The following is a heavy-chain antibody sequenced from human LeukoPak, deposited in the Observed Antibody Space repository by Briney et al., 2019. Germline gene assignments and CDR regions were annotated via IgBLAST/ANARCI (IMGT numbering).Heavy chain of an antibody. Sequence: SETLSLTCAVYGGSFSGYYWSWLRQPPGKGLEWIGEINHSGSTNYNPSLKSRVTISVDTSKNQFSLKLSSVTAADTAVYYCARARITMVRGVIITPNVYYFDYWGQGTLVTVSS. CDR2: INHSGST. CDR3: ARARITMVRGVIITPNVYYFDY. V-gene: IGHV4-34*01. D-gene: IGHD3-10*01. J-gene: IGHJ4*02. CDR1: GGSFSGYY.